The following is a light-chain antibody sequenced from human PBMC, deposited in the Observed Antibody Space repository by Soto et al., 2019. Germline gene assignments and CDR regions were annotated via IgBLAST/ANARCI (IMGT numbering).Light chain of an antibody. J-gene: IGKJ5*01. V-gene: IGKV4-1*01. CDR1: QTVLRSSNNKNH. Sequence: DIVMTQSPDSLAVSLGERATINCKSSQTVLRSSNNKNHLAWYQQKPEQPPKMLISWASTRESGVPDRFSGSGSGTDFTHTISSLQAEDVAVYYCQHYYTVPVTFGQGTRLEIK. CDR3: QHYYTVPVT. CDR2: WAS.